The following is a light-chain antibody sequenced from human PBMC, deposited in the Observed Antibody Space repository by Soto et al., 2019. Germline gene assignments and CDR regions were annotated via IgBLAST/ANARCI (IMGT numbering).Light chain of an antibody. J-gene: IGKJ2*01. CDR2: AAS. CDR1: QDISSW. Sequence: DIQMTQSPSSVSASVGDRVTITCRASQDISSWLTWYQQKPGKAPNSLIYAASSLQSGVPIRFSRSGSGTDFSLTISSLKTEDFATYYCQQTNSAPYTFGKGTKLESK. CDR3: QQTNSAPYT. V-gene: IGKV1-12*01.